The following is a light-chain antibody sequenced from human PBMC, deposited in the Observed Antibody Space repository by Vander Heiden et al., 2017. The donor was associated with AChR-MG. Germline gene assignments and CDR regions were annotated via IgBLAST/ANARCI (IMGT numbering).Light chain of an antibody. CDR2: DAS. Sequence: DIQMTQSPSSLSASVGDRVPIPCQTSHDISTSLNWYQQKPGSAPKLVIYDASDLETGVPSRFSGTGSGTHFTFSITNLQPEDIATYFCQHYHDLPITFGQGTRLDIK. V-gene: IGKV1-33*01. CDR3: QHYHDLPIT. J-gene: IGKJ5*01. CDR1: HDISTS.